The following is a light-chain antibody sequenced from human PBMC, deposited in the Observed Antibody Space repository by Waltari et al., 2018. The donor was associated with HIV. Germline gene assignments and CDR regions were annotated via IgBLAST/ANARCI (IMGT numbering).Light chain of an antibody. V-gene: IGLV8-61*01. CDR3: VLYMGSGISV. CDR1: SGSVSPSYY. CDR2: RTN. J-gene: IGLJ2*01. Sequence: QTVVTQEPSFSVSPGGTVTLTCGLSSGSVSPSYYRSGYQQTPGQAPRTLIYRTNPRSSGVPDRFSGSILGNQAALTITVAQADDESDYYCVLYMGSGISVFGGVTKLTVL.